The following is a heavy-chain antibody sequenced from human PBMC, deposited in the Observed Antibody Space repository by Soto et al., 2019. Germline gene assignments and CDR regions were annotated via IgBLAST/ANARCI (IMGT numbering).Heavy chain of an antibody. V-gene: IGHV3-33*03. CDR1: GFTISTHG. J-gene: IGHJ4*02. D-gene: IGHD1-7*01. CDR2: IWYDGSNK. CDR3: AAATTWNFHFPY. Sequence: QAQLVESGGGVVQPGTSLRLSCAASGFTISTHGMHWVRKAPGKGLEWLANIWYDGSNKFYAESVKGRFSISKDNSKNTLYLQMSSLRAEATAVYYCAAATTWNFHFPYWGQGTQVTVSS.